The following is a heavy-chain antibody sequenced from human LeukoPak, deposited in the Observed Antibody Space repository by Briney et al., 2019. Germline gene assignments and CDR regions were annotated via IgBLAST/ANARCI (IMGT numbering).Heavy chain of an antibody. CDR1: GLTFSSYA. CDR3: AKDGKGSSSWYFWFADY. CDR2: ISGSGGST. Sequence: GGSLRLSCAASGLTFSSYAMSWVRQAPGKGLEWVSAISGSGGSTYYADSVKGRFTISRDNSKNTLYLQMNSLRAEDTAVYYCAKDGKGSSSWYFWFADYWGQGTLVTVSS. D-gene: IGHD6-13*01. J-gene: IGHJ4*02. V-gene: IGHV3-23*01.